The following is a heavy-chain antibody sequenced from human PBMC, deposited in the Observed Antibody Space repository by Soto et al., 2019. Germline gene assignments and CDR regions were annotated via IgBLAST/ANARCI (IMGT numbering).Heavy chain of an antibody. CDR2: IDPSDSYT. CDR3: ARHLAASTAGFDY. D-gene: IGHD2-15*01. J-gene: IGHJ4*02. Sequence: GESLKISCNGSGYIFTSYWISWVRQMPGKGLEWMGRIDPSDSYTNYSPSFQGHVTISADKSISTAYLQWSSLKASDTAMYYCARHLAASTAGFDYWGQGTLVTVSS. CDR1: GYIFTSYW. V-gene: IGHV5-10-1*01.